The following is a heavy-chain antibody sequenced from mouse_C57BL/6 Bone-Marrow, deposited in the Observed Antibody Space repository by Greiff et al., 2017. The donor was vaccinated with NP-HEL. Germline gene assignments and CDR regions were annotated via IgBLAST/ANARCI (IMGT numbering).Heavy chain of an antibody. J-gene: IGHJ1*03. D-gene: IGHD4-1*01. CDR1: GYTFTSYW. CDR3: AIRLTGTPYWYFDV. Sequence: QVQLQQPGAELVKPGASVKVSCKASGYTFTSYWMHWVKQRPGQGLEWIGRLHPSDSDTNYNQKFKGKATLTVDKSSSTAYMQLSSLTSEDSAVYYCAIRLTGTPYWYFDVWGTRTTVTVSS. V-gene: IGHV1-74*01. CDR2: LHPSDSDT.